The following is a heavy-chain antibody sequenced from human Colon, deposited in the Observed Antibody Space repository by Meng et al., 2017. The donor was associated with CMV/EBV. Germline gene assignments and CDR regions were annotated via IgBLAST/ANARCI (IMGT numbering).Heavy chain of an antibody. CDR1: GGSINDYY. J-gene: IGHJ6*02. Sequence: SETLSLTCTVSGGSINDYYLSWIRQSPGKGLEWIGYIYYSGATRYNPSLESRVSISIDTSRKHFSLKMTSVTAADTAMYYCARDNGDYYYGMDVWGQGTPVTVSS. D-gene: IGHD4-17*01. V-gene: IGHV4-59*01. CDR2: IYYSGAT. CDR3: ARDNGDYYYGMDV.